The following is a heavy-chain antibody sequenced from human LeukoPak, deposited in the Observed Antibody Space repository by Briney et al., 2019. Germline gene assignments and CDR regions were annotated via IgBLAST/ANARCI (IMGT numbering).Heavy chain of an antibody. Sequence: ASVKVFCKASGYTFTGYGISWVRQAPGQGLEWMGWISAYNGNTNYAQKLQGRVTMTTDTSTSTAYMELRSLRSDDTAVYYCARDVYGSYWSYYYYGMDVWGQGTTVTVSS. J-gene: IGHJ6*02. CDR1: GYTFTGYG. CDR2: ISAYNGNT. D-gene: IGHD1-26*01. CDR3: ARDVYGSYWSYYYYGMDV. V-gene: IGHV1-18*01.